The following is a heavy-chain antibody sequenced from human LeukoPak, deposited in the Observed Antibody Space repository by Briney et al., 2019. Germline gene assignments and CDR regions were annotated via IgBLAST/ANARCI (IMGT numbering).Heavy chain of an antibody. CDR3: ARGSNWFDP. V-gene: IGHV4-34*01. Sequence: SETLSLTCAVYGGSFSGHYWSWIRQPPGKGLEWVGEINHSGSTNYNPSLKSRVTISVDTSKNQFSLKLSSVTAADTAVYYCARGSNWFDPWGQGTLVTVSS. J-gene: IGHJ5*02. CDR2: INHSGST. CDR1: GGSFSGHY.